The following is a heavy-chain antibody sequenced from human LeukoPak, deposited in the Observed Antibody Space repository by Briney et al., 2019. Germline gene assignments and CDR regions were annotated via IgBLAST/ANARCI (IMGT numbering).Heavy chain of an antibody. CDR1: GFTFSTYW. V-gene: IGHV3-7*01. CDR2: IKEDGKQQ. Sequence: GGSLRLSCAASGFTFSTYWMSWVRQAPGKGLEWVANIKEDGKQQNYVDSVKGRFIISRDNARNTLFLQMNSLRGEDTAFYYCARDPYGGGGYGAFDIWGRGTMVTVSS. J-gene: IGHJ3*02. D-gene: IGHD4/OR15-4a*01. CDR3: ARDPYGGGGYGAFDI.